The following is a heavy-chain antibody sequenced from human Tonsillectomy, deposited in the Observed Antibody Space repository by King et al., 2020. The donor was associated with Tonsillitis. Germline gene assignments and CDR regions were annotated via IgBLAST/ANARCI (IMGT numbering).Heavy chain of an antibody. CDR1: GGSISSSRYY. D-gene: IGHD2-2*01. J-gene: IGHJ4*02. Sequence: QLQESGPGLVKPSETLSLTCTVSGGSISSSRYYWGWIRQPPGKGLEWIGRIYYSGSTYYNPSLKRRDTISVDTAQNQCSLKLSSVTAADTVVYYCARYSRVVPAMYYFDYWGQGTLVTVSS. CDR2: IYYSGST. CDR3: ARYSRVVPAMYYFDY. V-gene: IGHV4-39*01.